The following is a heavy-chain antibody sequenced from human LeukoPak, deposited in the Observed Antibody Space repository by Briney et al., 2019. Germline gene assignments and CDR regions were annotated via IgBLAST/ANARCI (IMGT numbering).Heavy chain of an antibody. Sequence: PGGSLRLSCAASGFTFSSYSMNWVRQAPGKGLEWVSYISSSSSTIYYADSVKGRFTISRDNAKNSLYLQMNSLRAEDTAVYYCARSMVRATYYMDVWGTGSTVSVSS. D-gene: IGHD3-10*01. J-gene: IGHJ6*03. CDR3: ARSMVRATYYMDV. CDR2: ISSSSSTI. V-gene: IGHV3-48*04. CDR1: GFTFSSYS.